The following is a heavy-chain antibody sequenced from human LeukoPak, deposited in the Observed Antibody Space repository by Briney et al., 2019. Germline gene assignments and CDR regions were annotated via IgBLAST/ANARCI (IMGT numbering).Heavy chain of an antibody. D-gene: IGHD5-12*01. V-gene: IGHV4-39*01. J-gene: IGHJ4*02. CDR2: IYYSGIT. CDR3: ARLGEYSGYDY. Sequence: KPSETLSLTCTVSGVSLSSGSYYWDWIRQPPGKGLEWIGGIYYSGITHYSPSLKSRVTISVDTSKNQFSLKLSSVTAADTALYYCARLGEYSGYDYWGQGTLVTVSS. CDR1: GVSLSSGSYY.